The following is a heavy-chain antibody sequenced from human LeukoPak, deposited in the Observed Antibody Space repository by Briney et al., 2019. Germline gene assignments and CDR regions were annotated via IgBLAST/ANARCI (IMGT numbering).Heavy chain of an antibody. Sequence: PGGSLRLSCAASGFTFDDYGMSWVRQAPGKGLEWVSGINWNGGSTGYADSVKGRFTISRDNAKNSLYLQMNSLRAEDTALYYCARDSGYCSGGSRYSYPYYMDVWGKGTTVTVSS. CDR1: GFTFDDYG. CDR3: ARDSGYCSGGSRYSYPYYMDV. V-gene: IGHV3-20*04. CDR2: INWNGGST. J-gene: IGHJ6*03. D-gene: IGHD2-15*01.